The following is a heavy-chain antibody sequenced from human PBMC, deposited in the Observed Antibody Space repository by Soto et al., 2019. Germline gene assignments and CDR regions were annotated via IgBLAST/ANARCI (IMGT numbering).Heavy chain of an antibody. J-gene: IGHJ6*02. CDR1: GFTFSSYA. V-gene: IGHV3-23*01. D-gene: IGHD3-22*01. Sequence: GGSLRLSCAASGFTFSSYAMSWVRQAPGKGLEWVSAISGSGGSTYYADSVKGRFTISRDNSKNTLYLQMNSLRAEDTAVYYCAKEVEGDSSGYSYYYYGMDVWGQGTTVTVSS. CDR2: ISGSGGST. CDR3: AKEVEGDSSGYSYYYYGMDV.